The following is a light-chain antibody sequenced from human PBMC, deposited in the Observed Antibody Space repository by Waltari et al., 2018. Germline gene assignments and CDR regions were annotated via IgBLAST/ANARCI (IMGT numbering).Light chain of an antibody. CDR3: QAWDSNTVV. Sequence: SYELTQPPSASVSPGQTATITCSGDKLGEKYACWYQQRPGRSPTLVIYHDTKRPSGIPERLSGSNSGNTATLPISGAQAMDEADYYCQAWDSNTVVFGGGTKLTVL. J-gene: IGLJ2*01. CDR2: HDT. V-gene: IGLV3-1*01. CDR1: KLGEKY.